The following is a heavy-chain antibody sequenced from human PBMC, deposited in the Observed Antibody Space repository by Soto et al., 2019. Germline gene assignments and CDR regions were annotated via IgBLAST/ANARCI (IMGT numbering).Heavy chain of an antibody. J-gene: IGHJ5*02. CDR2: IYHSGST. V-gene: IGHV4-4*02. D-gene: IGHD4-17*01. Sequence: SETLSLTCAVSSGSISSSNWWSWVRQPPGKGLEWIGEIYHSGSTNYNPSLKSRVTISVDKSKNQFSLKLSSVTAADTAVYYCARSQHKTSDYGDSGDNWFDPWGQGTLVTVSS. CDR1: SGSISSSNW. CDR3: ARSQHKTSDYGDSGDNWFDP.